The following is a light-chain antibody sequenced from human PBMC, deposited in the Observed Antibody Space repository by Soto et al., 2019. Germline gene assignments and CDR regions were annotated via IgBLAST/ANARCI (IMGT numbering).Light chain of an antibody. CDR3: SSYTSSSTVV. Sequence: QSVLTQPASVSGSPGQSITISCTGTSSDVGAYDYVCWYQQYPGKAPKLIIYDVTNRPSGISNRFSGSKSGNTASLSISGLQAEDEADYYSSSYTSSSTVVFGGGTQLTVL. V-gene: IGLV2-14*01. CDR2: DVT. J-gene: IGLJ2*01. CDR1: SSDVGAYDY.